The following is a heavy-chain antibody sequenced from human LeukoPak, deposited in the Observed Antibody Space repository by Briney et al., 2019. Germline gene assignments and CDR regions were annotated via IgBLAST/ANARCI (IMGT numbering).Heavy chain of an antibody. V-gene: IGHV4-34*01. CDR3: ARAYGGRVRYGMDV. CDR2: INHSGST. D-gene: IGHD4-23*01. CDR1: GGSFSGYY. J-gene: IGHJ6*04. Sequence: SETLSLTCAVYGGSFSGYYWSWIRQPPGKGLEWIGEINHSGSTNYNPSLKSRVTISVDTSKNQYSLKLSCVTAADTAVYYCARAYGGRVRYGMDVWGEGTTVTVSS.